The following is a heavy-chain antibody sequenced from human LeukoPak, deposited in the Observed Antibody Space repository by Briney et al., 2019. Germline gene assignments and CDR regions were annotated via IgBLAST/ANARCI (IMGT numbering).Heavy chain of an antibody. CDR2: IIPILGIA. D-gene: IGHD3-10*01. J-gene: IGHJ4*02. CDR3: ARAGGSGSYYEDY. Sequence: ASVKVSCKASGGTFSSYAISWVRQAPGQGLEWMGRIIPILGIANYAQKFQGRVTITADKSTSTAYMELSSLRSEDTAVYYCARAGGSGSYYEDYWGQGTLVTVSS. CDR1: GGTFSSYA. V-gene: IGHV1-69*04.